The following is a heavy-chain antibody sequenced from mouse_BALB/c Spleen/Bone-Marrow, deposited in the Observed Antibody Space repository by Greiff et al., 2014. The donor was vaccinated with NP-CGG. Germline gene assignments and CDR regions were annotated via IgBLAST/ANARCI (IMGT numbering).Heavy chain of an antibody. CDR3: ARRVRDGYY. D-gene: IGHD2-3*01. CDR2: INPSSGYT. Sequence: QVQLKESAAELARPGASVKMSCKASGYTFTSYTMHWVKQRPGQGLEWIGYINPSSGYTEYNQKFKDKTTLTADKSSSTAYMQLSSLTSDDSAVYYCARRVRDGYYWGQGTTLTVSS. J-gene: IGHJ2*01. CDR1: GYTFTSYT. V-gene: IGHV1-4*02.